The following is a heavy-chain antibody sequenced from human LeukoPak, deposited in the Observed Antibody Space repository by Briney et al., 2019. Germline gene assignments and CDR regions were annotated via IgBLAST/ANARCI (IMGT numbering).Heavy chain of an antibody. CDR3: ARGEHVGYCSGGSCYYLGWFDP. D-gene: IGHD2-15*01. CDR1: GYTFTSYD. CDR2: MNPNSGNT. Sequence: ASVKVSCKASGYTFTSYDINWVRQATGQGLEWMGWMNPNSGNTGYAQKFQGRVTITRNTSISTAYMELSSLRSEDTAVYYCARGEHVGYCSGGSCYYLGWFDPWGQGTLVTVSS. V-gene: IGHV1-8*03. J-gene: IGHJ5*02.